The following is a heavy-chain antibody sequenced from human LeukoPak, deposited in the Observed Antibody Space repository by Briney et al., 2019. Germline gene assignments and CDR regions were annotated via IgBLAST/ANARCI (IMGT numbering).Heavy chain of an antibody. D-gene: IGHD1-14*01. CDR2: INHSGST. CDR3: ARLVNRLMFDY. V-gene: IGHV4-34*01. CDR1: GGSFSGYY. J-gene: IGHJ4*02. Sequence: SETLSLTCAVYGGSFSGYYWSWIRQPPGKGLEWIGEINHSGSTNYNPSLKSRVTISVDTSKNQFSLKLSSVTAADTAIYYCARLVNRLMFDYWGQGALVTVSS.